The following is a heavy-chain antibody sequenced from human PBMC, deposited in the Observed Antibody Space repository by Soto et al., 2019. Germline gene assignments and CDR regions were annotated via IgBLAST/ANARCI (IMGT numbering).Heavy chain of an antibody. CDR1: GFTFSSYG. J-gene: IGHJ4*02. D-gene: IGHD4-17*01. CDR2: ISYDGSNK. Sequence: PGGSLRLSCAASGFTFSSYGMHWVRQAPGKGLEWVAVISYDGSNKYYADSVKGRFTISRDNSKNTLYLQMNSLRAEDTAVYYCANAKDTVNPDYWGQGTLVTVSS. V-gene: IGHV3-30*18. CDR3: ANAKDTVNPDY.